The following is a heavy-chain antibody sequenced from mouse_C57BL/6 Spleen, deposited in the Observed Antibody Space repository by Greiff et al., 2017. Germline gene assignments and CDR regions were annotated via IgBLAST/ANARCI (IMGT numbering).Heavy chain of an antibody. V-gene: IGHV1-64*01. J-gene: IGHJ3*01. D-gene: IGHD3-1*01. Sequence: QVHVKQSGAELVKPGASVKLSCKASGYTFTSYWMHWVKQRPGQGLEWIGMIHPNSGSTNYNEKFKSKATLTVDKSSSTAYMQLSSLTSEDSAVYYCARGVGGFAYWGQGTLVTVSA. CDR1: GYTFTSYW. CDR2: IHPNSGST. CDR3: ARGVGGFAY.